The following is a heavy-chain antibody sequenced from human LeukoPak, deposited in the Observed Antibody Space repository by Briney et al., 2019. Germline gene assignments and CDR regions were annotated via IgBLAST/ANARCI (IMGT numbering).Heavy chain of an antibody. Sequence: PGGSLRLSCAASGFTFSSYAMHWVRQAPGKGLEWVAVISYDGSNKYYADSVKGRFTISRDNSKNTLYLQMNSLRSDDTAVYYCAREGSPFYYYYMDVWGKGTTVTVSS. CDR1: GFTFSSYA. CDR3: AREGSPFYYYYMDV. D-gene: IGHD2-15*01. CDR2: ISYDGSNK. J-gene: IGHJ6*03. V-gene: IGHV3-30*04.